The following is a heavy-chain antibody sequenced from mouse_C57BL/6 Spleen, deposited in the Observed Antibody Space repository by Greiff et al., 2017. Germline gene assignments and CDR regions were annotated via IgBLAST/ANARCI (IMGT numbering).Heavy chain of an antibody. CDR3: ARSTMGSRTGYFDV. V-gene: IGHV1-55*01. CDR2: IYPGSGST. Sequence: QVQLQQPGAELVKPGASVKMSCKASGYTFTSYWITWVKQRPGQGLEWIGDIYPGSGSTNYNEKFKSKATLTVDTSSSTAYMQLSSLTSEDSAVYYCARSTMGSRTGYFDVWGTGTTVTVSS. D-gene: IGHD1-1*01. CDR1: GYTFTSYW. J-gene: IGHJ1*03.